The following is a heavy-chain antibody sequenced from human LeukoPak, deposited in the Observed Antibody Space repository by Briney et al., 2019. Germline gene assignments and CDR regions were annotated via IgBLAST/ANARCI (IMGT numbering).Heavy chain of an antibody. Sequence: SETLSLTCNVSGGSIRGYYWSWIRQPPGKGLERIGYIYSSGSTNYNPSLKSRVTMSVDTSKNQFSLKVSSVTAADTAVYYCARVFDSGSQAYFYYMDVWGKGTTVTISS. D-gene: IGHD3-10*01. CDR1: GGSIRGYY. V-gene: IGHV4-59*01. CDR2: IYSSGST. CDR3: ARVFDSGSQAYFYYMDV. J-gene: IGHJ6*03.